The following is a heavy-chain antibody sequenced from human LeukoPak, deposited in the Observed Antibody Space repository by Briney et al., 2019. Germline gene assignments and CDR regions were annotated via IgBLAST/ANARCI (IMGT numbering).Heavy chain of an antibody. CDR2: IVAISGST. J-gene: IGHJ4*01. CDR3: AKGANDSIAMIYFDY. Sequence: GGSLRLSCAASGFSISNSAMSWVRQAPGKGLEWVSLIVAISGSTFYADSVKGRFTISRDSSKNTLYLQMNSLRAEAMAFYNCAKGANDSIAMIYFDYWGHRTL. D-gene: IGHD3-3*01. CDR1: GFSISNSA. V-gene: IGHV3-23*01.